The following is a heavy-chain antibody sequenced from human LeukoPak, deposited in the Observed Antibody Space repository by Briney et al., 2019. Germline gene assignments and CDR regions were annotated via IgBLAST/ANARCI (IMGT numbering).Heavy chain of an antibody. V-gene: IGHV3-7*01. D-gene: IGHD1-20*01. J-gene: IGHJ4*02. Sequence: GGSLRLSCAPSGFIFNNYWMSWVCQAPGKGLEWVASINEDGSAKYYMDSVKGRFTISRDNAKNSMDLQMNSLRAEDTAVYYCARGRNNFRYWGQGTLVTVSS. CDR2: INEDGSAK. CDR1: GFIFNNYW. CDR3: ARGRNNFRY.